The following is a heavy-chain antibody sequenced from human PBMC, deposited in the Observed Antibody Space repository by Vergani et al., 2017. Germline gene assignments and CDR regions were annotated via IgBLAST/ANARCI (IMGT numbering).Heavy chain of an antibody. J-gene: IGHJ4*02. CDR3: TTAHRYYDFWSGYARPDY. CDR2: IKSKTDGGTT. Sequence: EVQLLESGGGLVKPGGSLRLSCAASGFTFSNAWMSWVRQAPGKGLEWVGRIKSKTDGGTTDYAAPVKGRFTISRDDSKNTLYLQMNSLKTEDTAVYYCTTAHRYYDFWSGYARPDYWGQGTLVTVSS. D-gene: IGHD3-3*01. V-gene: IGHV3-15*01. CDR1: GFTFSNAW.